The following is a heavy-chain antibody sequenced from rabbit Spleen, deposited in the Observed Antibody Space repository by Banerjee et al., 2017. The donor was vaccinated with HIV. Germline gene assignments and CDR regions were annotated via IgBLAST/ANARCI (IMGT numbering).Heavy chain of an antibody. CDR3: ARDTSSSFSSYGMDL. CDR2: IEAGSSGFT. CDR1: GFDFSSYG. J-gene: IGHJ6*01. V-gene: IGHV1S45*01. Sequence: QEQLEESGGDLVKPGASLTLTCKASGFDFSSYGISWVRQAPGKGLEWIGCIEAGSSGFTYFANWAKGRFTISKTSSTTVTLQVTSLTAADTATYFCARDTSSSFSSYGMDLWGQGTLVTVS. D-gene: IGHD1-1*01.